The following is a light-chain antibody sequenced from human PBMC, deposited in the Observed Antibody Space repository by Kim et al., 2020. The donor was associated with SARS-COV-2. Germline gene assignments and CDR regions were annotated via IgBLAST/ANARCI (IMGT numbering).Light chain of an antibody. V-gene: IGKV3-20*01. CDR3: HQYDGIPET. CDR1: QSVSNNK. J-gene: IGKJ1*01. Sequence: SPGERAPRSCRASQSVSNNKLAWYQQKPGQAPRLLIYGASRRAIGIPDRFSGSGSGTDFTLTISRLEPEDFAVYYCHQYDGIPETFGQGTKVDIK. CDR2: GAS.